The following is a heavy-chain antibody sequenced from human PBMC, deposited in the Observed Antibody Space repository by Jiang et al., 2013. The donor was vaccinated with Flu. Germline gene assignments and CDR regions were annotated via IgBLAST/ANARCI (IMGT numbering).Heavy chain of an antibody. V-gene: IGHV1-18*01. D-gene: IGHD3-3*01. CDR3: ARGPHYDFWSGYYPPGSPDYYYYYGMDV. J-gene: IGHJ6*02. Sequence: SGAEVKKPGASVKVSCKASGYTFTSYGISWVRQAPGQGLEWMGWISAYNGNTNYAQKLQGRVTMTTDTSTSTAYMELRSLRSDDTAVYYCARGPHYDFWSGYYPPGSPDYYYYYGMDVWGQGTTVTVSS. CDR1: GYTFTSYG. CDR2: ISAYNGNT.